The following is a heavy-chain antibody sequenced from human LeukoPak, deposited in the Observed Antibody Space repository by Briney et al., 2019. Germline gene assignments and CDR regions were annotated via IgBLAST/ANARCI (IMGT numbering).Heavy chain of an antibody. Sequence: GRSLRLSCAASGFTFSSYGMHWVRQAPGKGLEWVAVIWYDGSNKYYADSVKGRFTISRDSSKNTLYLQMNSLRAEDTAVYYCAKGTNWNYYFDYWGQGTLVTVSS. D-gene: IGHD1-7*01. V-gene: IGHV3-33*06. CDR1: GFTFSSYG. J-gene: IGHJ4*02. CDR2: IWYDGSNK. CDR3: AKGTNWNYYFDY.